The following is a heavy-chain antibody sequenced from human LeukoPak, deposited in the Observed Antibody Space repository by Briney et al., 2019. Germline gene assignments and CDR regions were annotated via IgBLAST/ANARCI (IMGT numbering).Heavy chain of an antibody. CDR1: GFTFRSYA. V-gene: IGHV3-30-3*01. CDR2: ISYDGSNK. J-gene: IGHJ4*02. Sequence: GGSLRLSCAAPGFTFRSYAMHWVRQAPGKGLEWVAVISYDGSNKYYADSVKGRFTISRDNSKNTLYLQMNSLRAEDTAVYYCARDGTVVTEYYFDYWGQGTLVTVSS. CDR3: ARDGTVVTEYYFDY. D-gene: IGHD4-23*01.